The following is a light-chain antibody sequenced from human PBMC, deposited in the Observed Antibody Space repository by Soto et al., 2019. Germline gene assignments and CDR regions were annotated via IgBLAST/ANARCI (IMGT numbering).Light chain of an antibody. CDR3: LQGTHWPGFT. V-gene: IGKV2D-30*01. CDR1: QNLVYNDGNTY. CDR2: KVS. Sequence: DVVMTQSPLSLPVTLGQPASISYRSSQNLVYNDGNTYLNWFQQRPGQSPRRLIYKVSNWDSGVPDRFGGSGSCSDFTLKISRVEAKDVGPYDCLQGTHWPGFTVGGGTNVEIK. J-gene: IGKJ4*01.